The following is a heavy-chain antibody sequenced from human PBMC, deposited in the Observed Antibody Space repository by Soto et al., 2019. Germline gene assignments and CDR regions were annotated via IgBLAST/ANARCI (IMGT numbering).Heavy chain of an antibody. CDR1: GGLLSGCC. Sequence: SQALFDRWGGYGGLLSGCCWLWIRHPLGKGLEWIGEINHSGSTNYNPSLKSRVTISVDTSKNQFSLKLSSVTAADTAVYYCARGVTGDFWSGYYYYGMDVWGQGTTVT. J-gene: IGHJ6*02. CDR2: INHSGST. V-gene: IGHV4-34*01. CDR3: ARGVTGDFWSGYYYYGMDV. D-gene: IGHD3-3*01.